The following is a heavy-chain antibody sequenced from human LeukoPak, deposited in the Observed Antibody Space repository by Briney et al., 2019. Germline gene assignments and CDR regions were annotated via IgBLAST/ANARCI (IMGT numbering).Heavy chain of an antibody. CDR2: ISAYNGNT. CDR1: GYTFTSYV. V-gene: IGHV1-18*01. Sequence: EGSVKVSCKASGYTFTSYVISWVRQAPGQGLEWMGCISAYNGNTIYAQKIHGRVTMSTDTSTSKTYTELRSMRYDDTAVYYCARADRPLNFDYWGQGNPVTVSS. CDR3: ARADRPLNFDY. J-gene: IGHJ4*02.